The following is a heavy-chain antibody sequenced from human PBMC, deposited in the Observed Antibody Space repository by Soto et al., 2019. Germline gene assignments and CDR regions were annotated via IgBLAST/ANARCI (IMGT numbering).Heavy chain of an antibody. Sequence: GESLKISCKGSGYSFTNYWIGWVRQIPGKGLEWMGIIYPGDSDTRYSPSFQGQVTISADKSISTAYLQWSSLKASDTAMYYCARPALRDSSGWPHRAFDIWGQGTMVTVSS. V-gene: IGHV5-51*01. CDR3: ARPALRDSSGWPHRAFDI. D-gene: IGHD6-19*01. J-gene: IGHJ3*02. CDR2: IYPGDSDT. CDR1: GYSFTNYW.